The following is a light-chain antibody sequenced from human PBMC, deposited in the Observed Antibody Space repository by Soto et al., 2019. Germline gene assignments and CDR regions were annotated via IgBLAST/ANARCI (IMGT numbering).Light chain of an antibody. J-gene: IGLJ1*01. CDR3: CSYAGSGTYV. V-gene: IGLV2-23*02. Sequence: QSVLTQPASVSGSPGQSITISCTGTSSDVGNYNLVSWYQHHPGKAPKLMIYEVGERPSGVSNRFSGSKSGNTASLTLSGLQAEDEADYYCCSYAGSGTYVFGLGTKVTVL. CDR1: SSDVGNYNL. CDR2: EVG.